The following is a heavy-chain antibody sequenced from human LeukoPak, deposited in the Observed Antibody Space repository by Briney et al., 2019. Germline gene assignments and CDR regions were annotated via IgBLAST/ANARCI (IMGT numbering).Heavy chain of an antibody. CDR1: GGSFSGYY. CDR3: ARRSPGYAVRWYFDL. V-gene: IGHV4-34*01. J-gene: IGHJ2*01. Sequence: PSETLSLTCAVYGGSFSGYYWSWIRQPPGKGLEWIGEINHSGSTNYNPSLKSRVTISVDTSKNQFSLKLSSVTAADTAVYYCARRSPGYAVRWYFDLWGRGTLVTVSS. CDR2: INHSGST. D-gene: IGHD5-12*01.